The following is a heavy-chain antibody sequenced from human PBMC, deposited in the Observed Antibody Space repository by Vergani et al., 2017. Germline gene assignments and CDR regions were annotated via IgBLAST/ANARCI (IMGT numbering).Heavy chain of an antibody. CDR1: GGSFSGYY. D-gene: IGHD6-19*01. J-gene: IGHJ4*02. CDR3: ARDLRGWYATAHDY. V-gene: IGHV4-34*01. CDR2: INHSGST. Sequence: QLQLQESGPGLVKPSETLSLTCAVYGGSFSGYYWSWIRQPPGKGLEWIGEINHSGSTNYNPSLKSRVTISVDTSKNQFSLKLSSVTAADTAVYYCARDLRGWYATAHDYWGQGTLVTVSS.